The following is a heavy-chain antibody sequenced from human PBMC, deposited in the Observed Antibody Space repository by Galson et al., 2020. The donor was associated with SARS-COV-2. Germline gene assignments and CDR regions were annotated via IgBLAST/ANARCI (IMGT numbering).Heavy chain of an antibody. D-gene: IGHD1-26*01. CDR2: IYSGGTT. CDR1: GFTVSSNY. J-gene: IGHJ6*02. V-gene: IGHV3-53*01. Sequence: GGSLRLSCVASGFTVSSNYLNWVRRAPGKGLEWVSIIYSGGTTYYADSVKVRFTISRDSSKNTVYLQMTSLRAEDTAVYYCARDLFGGSYYCYYGMDVWGQGTPVTVSS. CDR3: ARDLFGGSYYCYYGMDV.